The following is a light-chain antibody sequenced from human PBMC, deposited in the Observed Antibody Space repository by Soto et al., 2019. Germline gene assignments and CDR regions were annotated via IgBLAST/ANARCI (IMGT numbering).Light chain of an antibody. Sequence: IVMTQSPATLSVSPGERATLSCRASQSVARDLAWYQQKPGQAPRLLIFDASTRATGIPARFSGSGSGTEFSLTISSLQSEDFAVYYCQQRSYWLTFGGGTKVEIK. J-gene: IGKJ4*01. CDR3: QQRSYWLT. V-gene: IGKV3-15*01. CDR1: QSVARD. CDR2: DAS.